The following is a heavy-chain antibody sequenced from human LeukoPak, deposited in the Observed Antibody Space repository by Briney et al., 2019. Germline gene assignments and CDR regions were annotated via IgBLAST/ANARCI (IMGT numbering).Heavy chain of an antibody. D-gene: IGHD1-20*01. V-gene: IGHV3-21*01. Sequence: GGSLRLSCAASGFTFSSHSMNSVRQAPGKGLELVSSISTTSRYIYYADSLKGRFTISRDNAKNSLYLQMNSLRAEDTAVYYCAREVYNWNYFDYWGQGTLVTVSS. J-gene: IGHJ4*02. CDR2: ISTTSRYI. CDR1: GFTFSSHS. CDR3: AREVYNWNYFDY.